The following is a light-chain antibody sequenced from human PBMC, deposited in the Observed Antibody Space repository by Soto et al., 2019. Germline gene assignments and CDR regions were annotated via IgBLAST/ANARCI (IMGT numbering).Light chain of an antibody. CDR1: SSNIGSNT. CDR3: ATWGDSLNVWV. V-gene: IGLV1-44*01. J-gene: IGLJ3*02. CDR2: SDN. Sequence: QSVLTQPPSASGTPGQRVTISCSGSSSNIGSNTVNWYQQLPGTAPKLLIYSDNNRPSGVPDRFSGSKSGTSASLAISGLLSEDEADYYCATWGDSLNVWVFGGGTKLTVL.